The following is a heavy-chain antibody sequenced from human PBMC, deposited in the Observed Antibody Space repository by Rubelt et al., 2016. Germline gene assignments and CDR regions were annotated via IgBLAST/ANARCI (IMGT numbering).Heavy chain of an antibody. Sequence: QVQLVQSGAEVKKPGASVKVSCKASGYSFTSYGITWVRQAPGRGLEWMGWINPNSGGTNYAQKLQGRVTMTTDTSTSTAYMELRSLRSDDTAVYYCARAQARDPGDYWGQGTLVTVSS. CDR1: GYSFTSYG. CDR2: INPNSGGT. J-gene: IGHJ4*02. CDR3: ARAQARDPGDY. V-gene: IGHV1-18*01.